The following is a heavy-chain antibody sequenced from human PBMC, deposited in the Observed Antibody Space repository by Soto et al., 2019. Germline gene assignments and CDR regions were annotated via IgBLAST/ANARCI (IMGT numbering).Heavy chain of an antibody. CDR2: IWNDGNNK. V-gene: IGHV3-33*01. D-gene: IGHD1-26*01. CDR3: ASDLVGASDSYGLDV. CDR1: GFTFSNYC. J-gene: IGHJ6*02. Sequence: GGSLRLSCAASGFTFSNYCMHWVRQAPGKGLEWVAIIWNDGNNKYYADSVRGRFIISRDNSKNRLYLQMNSLRAEDTAVYYCASDLVGASDSYGLDVWGQGTPVTVSS.